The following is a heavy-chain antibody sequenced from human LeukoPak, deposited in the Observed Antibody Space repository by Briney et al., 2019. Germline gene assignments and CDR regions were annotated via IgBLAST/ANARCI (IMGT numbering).Heavy chain of an antibody. D-gene: IGHD3-10*01. Sequence: PGGSLRLSCAASGFTFSSSGMSWVRQAPGKGLEWVSDISGNGDSIYYAESVKGRFTTSRDNSKNTLFLQMNSLRAEDTAVYYCAKVYFRSVSGPPSRWGQGTLVTVSS. CDR1: GFTFSSSG. J-gene: IGHJ4*02. CDR3: AKVYFRSVSGPPSR. CDR2: ISGNGDSI. V-gene: IGHV3-23*01.